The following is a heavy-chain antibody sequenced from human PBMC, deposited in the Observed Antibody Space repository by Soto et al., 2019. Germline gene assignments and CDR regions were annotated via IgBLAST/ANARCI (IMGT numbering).Heavy chain of an antibody. CDR2: VSDSGKT. Sequence: ETLSLTCNVSVDSVTSNSYFWRLLRQPPRKGLEWIAYVSDSGKTKYSPSLKSRVTMSVGTSKNQFSLKLTSVAAADTAVYFCAREWQLLPYYVINVWGQGTTVAVAS. CDR1: VDSVTSNSYF. V-gene: IGHV4-61*01. D-gene: IGHD1-1*01. J-gene: IGHJ6*02. CDR3: AREWQLLPYYVINV.